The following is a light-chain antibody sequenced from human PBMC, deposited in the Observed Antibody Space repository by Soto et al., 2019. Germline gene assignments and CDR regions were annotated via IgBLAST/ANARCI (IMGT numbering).Light chain of an antibody. CDR3: QQYGTSPPLT. CDR1: QSINNNY. CDR2: GAS. Sequence: EIVLTQSPGTLSLSPGDRATLSCRASQSINNNYLAWYQQKPGQPPSLLIYGASSRATGIPDRFSGSGSGTAVTPTISRLEPEDFSVYYCQQYGTSPPLTFGGGTKVEIK. J-gene: IGKJ4*01. V-gene: IGKV3-20*01.